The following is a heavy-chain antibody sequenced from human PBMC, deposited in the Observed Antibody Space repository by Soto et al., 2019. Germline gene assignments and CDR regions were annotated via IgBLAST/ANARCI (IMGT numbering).Heavy chain of an antibody. CDR2: INAGNGNT. Sequence: ASVKVSCKASGYTFTSYAMHWVRQAPGQRLEWMGWINAGNGNTKYSQKFQGRVTITRDTSASTAYMELSSLRSEDTAVYYCAREGYYYGSGSYSYYYYYYMDVSGKGTTVTVSS. D-gene: IGHD3-10*01. CDR1: GYTFTSYA. V-gene: IGHV1-3*01. J-gene: IGHJ6*03. CDR3: AREGYYYGSGSYSYYYYYYMDV.